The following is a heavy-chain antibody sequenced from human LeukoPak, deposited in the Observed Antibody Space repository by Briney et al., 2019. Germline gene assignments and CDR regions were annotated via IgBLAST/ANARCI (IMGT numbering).Heavy chain of an antibody. J-gene: IGHJ3*02. D-gene: IGHD6-19*01. CDR1: GYAFTSYG. Sequence: GASVKVSFKASGYAFTSYGISWVRQAPGQGLEWMGWISAYNGNTNYAQKLQGRVTMTTDTSTSTAYMELRSLRSDDTAVYYCARPQYSSGWYTIGAFDIWGQGTMVTVSS. CDR2: ISAYNGNT. V-gene: IGHV1-18*01. CDR3: ARPQYSSGWYTIGAFDI.